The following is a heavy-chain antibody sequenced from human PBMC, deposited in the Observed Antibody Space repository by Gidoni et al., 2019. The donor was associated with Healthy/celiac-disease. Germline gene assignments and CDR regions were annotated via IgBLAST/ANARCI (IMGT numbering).Heavy chain of an antibody. CDR1: GGTFSSYA. CDR3: ARGPYGSGSYYDY. V-gene: IGHV1-69*01. J-gene: IGHJ4*02. D-gene: IGHD3-10*01. CDR2: IIPIFGTA. Sequence: QGQRVKSGAEVKKTGSSGKVRGKESGGTFSSYAISWVRQAPGQGLEWMGGIIPIFGTANYAQKFQGRVTITADESTSTAYMELSSLRSEDTAVYYCARGPYGSGSYYDYWGQGTLVTVSS.